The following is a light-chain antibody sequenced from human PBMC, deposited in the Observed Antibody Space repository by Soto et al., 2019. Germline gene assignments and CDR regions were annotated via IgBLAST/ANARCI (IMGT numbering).Light chain of an antibody. CDR3: QQRNSWPPLT. CDR2: DAS. CDR1: QSVRSY. Sequence: EIVLTQSPATLSLSPGERATLSCSASQSVRSYLAWYQQKPGQAPRLLIYDASNRATGIPARFSGSGSGTDFTLTISSLEPEDFAVYYCQQRNSWPPLTFGGGTKVEIK. V-gene: IGKV3-11*01. J-gene: IGKJ4*01.